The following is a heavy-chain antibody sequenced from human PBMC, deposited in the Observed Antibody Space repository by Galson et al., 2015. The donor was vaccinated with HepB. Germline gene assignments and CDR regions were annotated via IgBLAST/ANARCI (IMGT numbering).Heavy chain of an antibody. V-gene: IGHV3-15*01. CDR1: GFTFSNAW. CDR2: IKSKTDGGTT. D-gene: IGHD6-19*01. Sequence: SLRLSCAASGFTFSNAWMSWVRQAPGKGLEWVGRIKSKTDGGTTDYAAPVKGRFTISRDDSKNTLYLQMNSLKTKDTAVYYCTTWYSSGWPTNEYFQHWGQGTLVTVSS. CDR3: TTWYSSGWPTNEYFQH. J-gene: IGHJ1*01.